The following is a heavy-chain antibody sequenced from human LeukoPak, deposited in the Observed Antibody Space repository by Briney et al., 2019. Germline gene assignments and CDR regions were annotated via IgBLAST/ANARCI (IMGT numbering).Heavy chain of an antibody. CDR3: ARDWGGPNWNVDY. CDR1: GYTFTSYA. V-gene: IGHV1-3*01. J-gene: IGHJ4*02. Sequence: ASVKVSCKASGYTFTSYAMHWVRQAPGQRLEWMGWINAGNGNTKYSQKFQGRVTMTTDTSTSTAYMELRSLRSDDTAVYYCARDWGGPNWNVDYWGQGTLVTVSS. CDR2: INAGNGNT. D-gene: IGHD1-1*01.